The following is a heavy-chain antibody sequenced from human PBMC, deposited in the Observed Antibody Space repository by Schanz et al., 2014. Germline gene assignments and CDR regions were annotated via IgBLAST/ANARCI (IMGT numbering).Heavy chain of an antibody. V-gene: IGHV3-23*01. CDR3: AKAHDWPVTRFDA. CDR1: GFTLSNYA. D-gene: IGHD3-9*01. CDR2: LSEGGGGT. Sequence: EMQLLESGGGLAQPGGSLRLSCAASGFTLSNYAMSWVRQAPGKGLEWVSALSEGGGGTHYADSVRGRFTISSDSSKNTLYQKKRSLRADDAAVYYCAKAHDWPVTRFDAWGQGTLVTVAS. J-gene: IGHJ5*02.